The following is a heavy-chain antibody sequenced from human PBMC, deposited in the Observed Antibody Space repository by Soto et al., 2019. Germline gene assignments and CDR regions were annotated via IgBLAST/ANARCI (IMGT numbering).Heavy chain of an antibody. D-gene: IGHD3-16*01. J-gene: IGHJ6*02. CDR2: IIPIFGTS. V-gene: IGHV1-69*01. Sequence: QVQLVQSGAEVKKPGSSVKVSCTASGGTFSTYSISWVRQAPGQGLEWMGGIIPIFGTSNFAQNFQGRVTITADESTSTAYMELNSLRSEDTAVYYCARATNGDYVYYGLDVWGQGTTVTVSS. CDR3: ARATNGDYVYYGLDV. CDR1: GGTFSTYS.